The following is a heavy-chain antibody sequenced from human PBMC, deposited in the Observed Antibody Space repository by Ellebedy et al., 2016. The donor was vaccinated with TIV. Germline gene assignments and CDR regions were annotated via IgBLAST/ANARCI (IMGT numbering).Heavy chain of an antibody. CDR2: MSGSTITT. CDR1: GFSFSSYS. D-gene: IGHD7-27*01. CDR3: ARDKAWGNERVIDAFDI. V-gene: IGHV3-48*04. Sequence: GESLKISCAASGFSFSSYSMNWVRQAPGKGLEWVSYMSGSTITTYYADSVKGRFTISRDNAKNSLYLQMNSLRAEDTAVYYCARDKAWGNERVIDAFDIWGQGTMVTVSS. J-gene: IGHJ3*02.